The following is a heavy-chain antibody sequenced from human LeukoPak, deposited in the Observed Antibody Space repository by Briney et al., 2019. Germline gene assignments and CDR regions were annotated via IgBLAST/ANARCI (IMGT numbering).Heavy chain of an antibody. V-gene: IGHV4-30-2*01. CDR3: ARASANLNWGSYYFDH. CDR1: GGSISSGGYY. Sequence: SETLSLTCTVSGGSISSGGYYWSCIRQPPGKGLEWIGYIYHSGSTYYNPSLKSRVTISVDRSKNQFSLKLSSVTAADTAVYYCARASANLNWGSYYFDHWGQGTLVTVSS. CDR2: IYHSGST. J-gene: IGHJ4*02. D-gene: IGHD7-27*01.